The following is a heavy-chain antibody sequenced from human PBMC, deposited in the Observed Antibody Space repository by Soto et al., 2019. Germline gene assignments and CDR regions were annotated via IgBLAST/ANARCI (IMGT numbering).Heavy chain of an antibody. J-gene: IGHJ5*02. CDR2: INAGNGNT. CDR3: ARGMRAWYNWFDP. V-gene: IGHV1-3*01. CDR1: GYTFTSYA. Sequence: GASVKVSCKASGYTFTSYAMHWVRQAPGQRLEWMGWINAGNGNTKYSQKFQGRVTITRDTSASTVYMELSSLRSEDTAVYYCARGMRAWYNWFDPWGQGTLVTVSS. D-gene: IGHD2-8*02.